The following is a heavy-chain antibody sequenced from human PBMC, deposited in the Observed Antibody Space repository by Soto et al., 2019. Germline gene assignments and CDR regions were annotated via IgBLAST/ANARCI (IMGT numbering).Heavy chain of an antibody. CDR3: ARGAWGRYFDL. CDR1: GFTFTTYW. J-gene: IGHJ2*01. V-gene: IGHV3-7*05. D-gene: IGHD3-16*01. CDR2: IKQGGSEK. Sequence: EVQLVESGGGLVQPGGSLRLSCAASGFTFTTYWMKWVRQAPGKGLEWVADIKQGGSEKYYVDSVKGRFTISRDNAKNSLYVQMNSLMAEDTAVYSWARGAWGRYFDLWGRGTLVTVSS.